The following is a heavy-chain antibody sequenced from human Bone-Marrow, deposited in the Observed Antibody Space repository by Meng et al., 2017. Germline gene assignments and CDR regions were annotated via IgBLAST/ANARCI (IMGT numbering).Heavy chain of an antibody. CDR3: ERGPLGELSCSGFDI. D-gene: IGHD3-16*02. CDR2: IYYSGST. J-gene: IGHJ3*02. Sequence: SETLSLTCTVSGGSISSGDYYWSWIRQHPGKGLEWIGYIYYSGSTYYNPSLKSRVTISVDTSKNQFFLKLSSVTAANTAVYYCERGPLGELSCSGFDIWGQGTMVTVSS. CDR1: GGSISSGDYY. V-gene: IGHV4-31*03.